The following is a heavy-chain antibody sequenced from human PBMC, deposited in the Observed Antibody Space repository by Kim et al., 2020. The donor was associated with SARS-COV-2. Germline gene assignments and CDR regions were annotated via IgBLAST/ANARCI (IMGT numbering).Heavy chain of an antibody. V-gene: IGHV3-7*05. D-gene: IGHD1-26*01. Sequence: GGSLRLSCAASGFTFTAYWMSWVRQAPGKGLEWVANIKHDGSGKYYADSVQGRFIISRDDAINSVYLQMTSLRAEDKALYFCVRDFDEYDGCNYWEWFDS. CDR2: IKHDGSGK. J-gene: IGHJ5*01. CDR1: GFTFTAYW. CDR3: VRDFDEYDGCNYWEWFDS.